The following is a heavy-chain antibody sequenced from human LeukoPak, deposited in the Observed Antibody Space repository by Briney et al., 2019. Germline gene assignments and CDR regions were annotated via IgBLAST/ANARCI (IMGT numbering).Heavy chain of an antibody. J-gene: IGHJ4*02. V-gene: IGHV3-74*01. D-gene: IGHD3-10*01. CDR3: VRDFGGSRDY. Sequence: GGSLRLSCAASGFTFSSCGMTWVRQAPGKGLVWVSRINEDGTTINYADSVKGRFTISRDNAKNTLYLQMDSLRAEDTAVYYCVRDFGGSRDYWGQGTLVIVSS. CDR1: GFTFSSCG. CDR2: INEDGTTI.